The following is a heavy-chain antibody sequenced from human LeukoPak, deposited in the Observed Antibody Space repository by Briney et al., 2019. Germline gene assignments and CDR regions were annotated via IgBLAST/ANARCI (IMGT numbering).Heavy chain of an antibody. D-gene: IGHD2-2*01. V-gene: IGHV3-23*01. Sequence: PGGSLRLSCAASGFTFSSYAMSWVRQAPGKGLEWVSAISGSGGSTYYADSVKGWFTISRDNSKNTLHLQMNILRAEDTAVYYCAKTSVPAAAPQYFDYWGQGTLVTVSS. CDR1: GFTFSSYA. CDR3: AKTSVPAAAPQYFDY. J-gene: IGHJ4*02. CDR2: ISGSGGST.